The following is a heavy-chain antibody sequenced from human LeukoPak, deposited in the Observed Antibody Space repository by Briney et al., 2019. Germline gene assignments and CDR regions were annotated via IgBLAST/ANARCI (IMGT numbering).Heavy chain of an antibody. D-gene: IGHD6-19*01. CDR1: GGSISNYY. Sequence: SETLSLTCTVSGGSISNYYWSWIRQPPGKGLEWIGEINHSGSTNYNPPLKSRVTISVDTSKNQFSLKLSSVTAADTAVYYCARGREAVAANFAYYFDYWGQGTLVTVSS. J-gene: IGHJ4*02. CDR2: INHSGST. CDR3: ARGREAVAANFAYYFDY. V-gene: IGHV4-34*01.